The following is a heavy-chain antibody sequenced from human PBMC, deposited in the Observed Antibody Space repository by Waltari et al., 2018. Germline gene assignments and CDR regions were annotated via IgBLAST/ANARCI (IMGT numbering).Heavy chain of an antibody. J-gene: IGHJ4*02. D-gene: IGHD6-6*01. CDR2: INHSGST. CDR3: ARVGSSSDHGALNY. Sequence: QVQLQQWGAGLLKPSETLSLTCAVYGGSFSGYYWSWIRQPPGKGLEWIGEINHSGSTNYNPSLKSRVTISVDTSKNQFSLKLSSVTAADTAVYYCARVGSSSDHGALNYWGQGTLVTVSS. CDR1: GGSFSGYY. V-gene: IGHV4-34*01.